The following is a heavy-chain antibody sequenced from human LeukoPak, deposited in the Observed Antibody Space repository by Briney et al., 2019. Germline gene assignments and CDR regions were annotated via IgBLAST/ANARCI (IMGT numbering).Heavy chain of an antibody. CDR1: GFTFSSYE. D-gene: IGHD1-26*01. CDR3: ARGSYVSFFDY. J-gene: IGHJ4*02. Sequence: GGSLRLSCAASGFTFSSYEMNWVRQAPGKGLEWVSYISSSGSTIYYADSVKGRFTISRDNAKNSLYLQMNSLRVEDTAVYYCARGSYVSFFDYWGQGTLVTVSS. V-gene: IGHV3-48*03. CDR2: ISSSGSTI.